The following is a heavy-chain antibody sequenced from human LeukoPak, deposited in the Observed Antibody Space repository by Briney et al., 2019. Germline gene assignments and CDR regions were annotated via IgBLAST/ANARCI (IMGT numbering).Heavy chain of an antibody. D-gene: IGHD3-22*01. CDR1: GFTVSSNY. CDR2: ISGSGGST. Sequence: GGSLRLSCAASGFTVSSNYMSWVRQAPGKGLEWVSAISGSGGSTYYADSVKGRFTISRDNSKNTLYLQMNSLRAEDTAVYYCAKWSAGYYYDSSGYYPSTVDYWGQGTLVTVSS. J-gene: IGHJ4*02. CDR3: AKWSAGYYYDSSGYYPSTVDY. V-gene: IGHV3-23*01.